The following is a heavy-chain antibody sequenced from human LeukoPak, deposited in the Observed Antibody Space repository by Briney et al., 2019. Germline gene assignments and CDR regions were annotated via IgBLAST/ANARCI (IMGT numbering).Heavy chain of an antibody. Sequence: GASVKVSCKASGYTFTSYGISWVRQAPGQGLEWMGWISAYNGNTNYAQKLQGRVTMTTDTSTSTAYMELRSLRSDDTAVYYCARDIFPPKPGKRHSSSSPYFQHWGQGTLVTVSS. V-gene: IGHV1-18*01. CDR2: ISAYNGNT. CDR3: ARDIFPPKPGKRHSSSSPYFQH. D-gene: IGHD6-6*01. J-gene: IGHJ1*01. CDR1: GYTFTSYG.